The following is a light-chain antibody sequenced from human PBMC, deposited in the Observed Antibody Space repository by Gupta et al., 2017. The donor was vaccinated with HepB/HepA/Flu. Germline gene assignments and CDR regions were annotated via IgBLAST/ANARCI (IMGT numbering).Light chain of an antibody. Sequence: EIVLTQSPATLSLSPGERATLSCRASQSVSSYLAWYQQKPGQAPRLIIYDASNRATGIPARFSGSGDGKDFTLTSSSLEPEDFAVYYGQQRSNWITFGQGTRLEIK. J-gene: IGKJ5*01. V-gene: IGKV3-11*01. CDR1: QSVSSY. CDR3: QQRSNWIT. CDR2: DAS.